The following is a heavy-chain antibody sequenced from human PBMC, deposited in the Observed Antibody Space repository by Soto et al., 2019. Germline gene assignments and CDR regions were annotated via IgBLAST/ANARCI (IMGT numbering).Heavy chain of an antibody. Sequence: EVQLLESGGGLVQPGGSLRLSCAASGFTFSSYALGWVRQAPGKGLEWVSGVSGSGGSTFYADSVKGRFTVSRDNSKSTLYLQMNSLRAEDTAIYYCAPHYDYLWGTSRPWYFDYWGQATLVTVFS. D-gene: IGHD3-16*02. CDR2: VSGSGGST. V-gene: IGHV3-23*01. CDR1: GFTFSSYA. CDR3: APHYDYLWGTSRPWYFDY. J-gene: IGHJ4*02.